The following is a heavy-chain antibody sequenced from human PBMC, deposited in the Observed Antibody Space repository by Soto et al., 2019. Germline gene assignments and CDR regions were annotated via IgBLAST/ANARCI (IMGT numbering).Heavy chain of an antibody. CDR2: MSHSGGT. CDR1: GGFVSSGSYY. Sequence: QVQLQQWGAGLLKPSETLSLTCAVYGGFVSSGSYYWSWIRQPPGKGLEWIGDMSHSGGTHFNPSLKSRVTISVDTSKNQFSLKMSSVTAADTALYYCARVELGTATTVVDAFDIWGPGTMVTVSS. J-gene: IGHJ3*02. D-gene: IGHD1-1*01. V-gene: IGHV4-34*01. CDR3: ARVELGTATTVVDAFDI.